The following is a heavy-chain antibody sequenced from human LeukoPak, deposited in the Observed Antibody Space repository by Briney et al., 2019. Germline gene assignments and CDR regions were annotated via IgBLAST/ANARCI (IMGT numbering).Heavy chain of an antibody. CDR1: GGSFSGYY. D-gene: IGHD2-15*01. Sequence: TTSETLSLTCAVYGGSFSGYYWSWIRQPPGKGLEWIGEINHSGSTNYNPSLKSRVTISVDTSKNQFSLKLSSVTAADTAVYYCAREDLYCSGGSCYWWKGYWGQGTLVTVSS. CDR2: INHSGST. CDR3: AREDLYCSGGSCYWWKGY. V-gene: IGHV4-34*01. J-gene: IGHJ4*02.